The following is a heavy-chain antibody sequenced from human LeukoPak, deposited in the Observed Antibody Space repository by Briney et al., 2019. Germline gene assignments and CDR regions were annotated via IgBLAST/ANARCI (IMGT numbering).Heavy chain of an antibody. CDR1: GFTFSSYW. CDR3: ARDDSGYYDSSEAFDI. V-gene: IGHV3-74*01. J-gene: IGHJ3*02. D-gene: IGHD3-22*01. Sequence: SGGSLRLSCAASGFTFSSYWMHWVRQAPAKGLVWVSRINSEGSSTSYADSVKGRFTISRDNAKNMMYLQMDSLRAEDTAVYYCARDDSGYYDSSEAFDIWGQGTMVTVSS. CDR2: INSEGSST.